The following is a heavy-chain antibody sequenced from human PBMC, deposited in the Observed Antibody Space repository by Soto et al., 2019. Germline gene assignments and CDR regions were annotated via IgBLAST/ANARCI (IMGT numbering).Heavy chain of an antibody. Sequence: PGESLKISCKGSGYSFTSYWISWVRQMSGKGLEWMGRIDPSDSYTNYSPSFQGHVTISADKSISTAYLQWSSLKASDTAMYYCARFEWIDYGMDVWGQGTTVTVSS. D-gene: IGHD3-3*01. V-gene: IGHV5-10-1*01. CDR3: ARFEWIDYGMDV. CDR1: GYSFTSYW. J-gene: IGHJ6*02. CDR2: IDPSDSYT.